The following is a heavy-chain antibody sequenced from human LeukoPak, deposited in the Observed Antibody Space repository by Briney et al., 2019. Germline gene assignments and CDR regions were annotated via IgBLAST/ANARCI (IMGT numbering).Heavy chain of an antibody. CDR3: ARDGGDWFDP. D-gene: IGHD2-15*01. Sequence: PSETLCLTCAVSGGSISSYYWNWIREPPGKGLEWIWNIYYSGSTNYNTSLKRRVTISLDTSKNQFSLKLSSVTAAVSAVDYCARDGGDWFDPWGQGTLVTVSS. V-gene: IGHV4-59*01. CDR2: IYYSGST. J-gene: IGHJ5*02. CDR1: GGSISSYY.